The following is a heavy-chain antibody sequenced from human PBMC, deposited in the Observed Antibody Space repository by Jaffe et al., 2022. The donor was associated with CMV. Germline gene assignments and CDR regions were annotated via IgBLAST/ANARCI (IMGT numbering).Heavy chain of an antibody. J-gene: IGHJ6*02. Sequence: QVQLVQSGAEVKKPGASVKVSCKASGYTFTSYDINWVRQATGQGLEWMGWMNPNSGNTGYAQKFQGRVTMTRNTSISTAYMELSSLRSEDTAVYYCARWESGQWLKDRYYYYYGMDVWGQGTTVTVSS. CDR3: ARWESGQWLKDRYYYYYGMDV. CDR1: GYTFTSYD. CDR2: MNPNSGNT. D-gene: IGHD6-19*01. V-gene: IGHV1-8*01.